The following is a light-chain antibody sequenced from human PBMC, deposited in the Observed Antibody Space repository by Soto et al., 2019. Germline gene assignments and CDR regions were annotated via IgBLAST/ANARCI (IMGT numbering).Light chain of an antibody. CDR2: KAS. V-gene: IGKV1-5*03. Sequence: DIQMTQSPSSLSASVGDRVTITCRAGQYIGRYLNWYQQKPGKAPKLLIYKASSLESGVPSRFSGSGSGTEFTLTISSLQPDDFATYYCQQYNSYSWTFGQGTKVDI. J-gene: IGKJ1*01. CDR3: QQYNSYSWT. CDR1: QYIGRY.